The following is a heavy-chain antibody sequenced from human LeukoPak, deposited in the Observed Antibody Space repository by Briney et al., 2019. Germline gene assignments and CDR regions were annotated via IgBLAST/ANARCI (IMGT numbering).Heavy chain of an antibody. CDR2: ISYDGSTT. V-gene: IGHV3-30*04. CDR1: GFTFSRNA. D-gene: IGHD5-24*01. CDR3: ERDTGDGFPPPDYYYYMDV. Sequence: PGGSLRLSCAASGFTFSRNAMHWGRQAPGKGLEWVAVISYDGSTTYYSDSVKGRFTISRDNSRNTLYLQMHSLRAEDTAVFYCERDTGDGFPPPDYYYYMDVWGTGTTVTVSS. J-gene: IGHJ6*03.